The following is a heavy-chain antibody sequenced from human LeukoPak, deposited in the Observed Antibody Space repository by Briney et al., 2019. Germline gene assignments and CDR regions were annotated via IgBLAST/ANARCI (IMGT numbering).Heavy chain of an antibody. CDR1: GDSISSGNYY. Sequence: SQTPSLTCTVSGDSISSGNYYWSWIRQPAGKGLEWIGRIYTSGSTNYNPSLKSRVTISVDTSKNQFSLKLSSVTAADTAVYYCARDPWELTWPHFDYWGQGTLVTVSS. D-gene: IGHD1-26*01. V-gene: IGHV4-61*02. CDR2: IYTSGST. CDR3: ARDPWELTWPHFDY. J-gene: IGHJ4*02.